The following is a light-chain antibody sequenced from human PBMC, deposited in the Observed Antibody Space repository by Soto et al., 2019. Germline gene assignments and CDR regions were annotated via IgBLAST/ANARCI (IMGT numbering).Light chain of an antibody. CDR3: QQYNSYSGT. CDR1: QSISSW. Sequence: QMTPSPSTLSTSVGERVTITCRASQSISSWLAWYQQKPGKAPKLLIYDASSLESGVPSRFSGSGSGTEFTLTISSLQPDDFATYYCQQYNSYSGTFGQGTKVDIK. CDR2: DAS. J-gene: IGKJ1*01. V-gene: IGKV1-5*01.